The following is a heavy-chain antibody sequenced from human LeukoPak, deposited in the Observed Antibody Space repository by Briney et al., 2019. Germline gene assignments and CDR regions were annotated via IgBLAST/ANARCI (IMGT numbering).Heavy chain of an antibody. CDR3: ARLEWYFDL. CDR1: GGSISSSSYY. CDR2: ISYSGST. J-gene: IGHJ2*01. D-gene: IGHD5-24*01. Sequence: SETLTLTCTVSGGSISSSSYYWGWIRQPPGKGLEWIGSISYSGSTYYNPSLKSRVTISVDTSKNQCSLKLSSVTAADTAVYYCARLEWYFDLWGRGTLVTVSS. V-gene: IGHV4-39*01.